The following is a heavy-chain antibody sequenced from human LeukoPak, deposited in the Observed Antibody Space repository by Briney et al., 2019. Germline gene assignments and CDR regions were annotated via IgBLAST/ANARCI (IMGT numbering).Heavy chain of an antibody. V-gene: IGHV4-34*01. D-gene: IGHD2-15*01. CDR3: ARTGYCSGGSCYYY. J-gene: IGHJ4*02. CDR2: INHSGST. CDR1: GGSFSGYY. Sequence: SETLSLTCAVYGGSFSGYYWSWIRQPPGKGLEWIGEINHSGSTNYNPSLKSRVTTSVDTSKNQFSLKLSSVTAADTAVYYCARTGYCSGGSCYYYWGQGTLVTVSS.